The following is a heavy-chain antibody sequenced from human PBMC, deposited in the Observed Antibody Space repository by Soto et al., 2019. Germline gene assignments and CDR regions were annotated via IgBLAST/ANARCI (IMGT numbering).Heavy chain of an antibody. Sequence: GGSLRLSCAASGFPFSSYGMHWVRQAPGKGLDWVGVIWYDGSNKDYEESVKGRFTISRDNSKNMMYLQMNSLRADDTAVYYCASSINWGQGTLVTVSS. CDR3: ASSIN. CDR2: IWYDGSNK. CDR1: GFPFSSYG. V-gene: IGHV3-33*03. J-gene: IGHJ4*02.